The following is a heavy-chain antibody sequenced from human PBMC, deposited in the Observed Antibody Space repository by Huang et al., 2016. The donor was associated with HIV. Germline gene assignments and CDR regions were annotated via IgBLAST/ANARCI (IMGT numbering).Heavy chain of an antibody. CDR3: AHSTDAAAATFYFDF. Sequence: QITLRESGPALVKPTQTLTLTCTFSGFSLTTTGVVVGWIRQPPGQALGWLAFIYSYGDGRYSPSLSSRLTITKDTSKNQVVLTMTNMDAVDTATYYCAHSTDAAAATFYFDFWGQGTLVAVSS. CDR2: IYSYGDG. CDR1: GFSLTTTGVV. D-gene: IGHD6-25*01. J-gene: IGHJ4*02. V-gene: IGHV2-5*01.